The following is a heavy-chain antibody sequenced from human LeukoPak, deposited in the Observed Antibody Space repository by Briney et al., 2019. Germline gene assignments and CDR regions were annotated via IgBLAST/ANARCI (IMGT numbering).Heavy chain of an antibody. Sequence: PGGSLRLSCAPSGLSFSSYTIHWVRQAPGKGLEWVSSISSTSGYIHYADSVKGRFSISRDNAKNLVHLEMDILRADDTAVYYCTRGGSGFTYYSAMDVWGQGTTVTVSS. D-gene: IGHD3-10*01. V-gene: IGHV3-21*01. CDR2: ISSTSGYI. CDR3: TRGGSGFTYYSAMDV. J-gene: IGHJ6*02. CDR1: GLSFSSYT.